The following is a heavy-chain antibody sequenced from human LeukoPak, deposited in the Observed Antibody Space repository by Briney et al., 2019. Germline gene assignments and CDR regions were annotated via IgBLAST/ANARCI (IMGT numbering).Heavy chain of an antibody. D-gene: IGHD5-18*01. CDR2: IIPILGIA. V-gene: IGHV1-69*02. Sequence: SVKVSCKASGYTFTSYYMHWVRQAPGQGLEWMGRIIPILGIANYAQKFQGRVTITADKSTSTAYMELSSLRSEDTAVYYCASLTDTAMVTVDYWGQGTLVTVSS. J-gene: IGHJ4*02. CDR3: ASLTDTAMVTVDY. CDR1: GYTFTSYY.